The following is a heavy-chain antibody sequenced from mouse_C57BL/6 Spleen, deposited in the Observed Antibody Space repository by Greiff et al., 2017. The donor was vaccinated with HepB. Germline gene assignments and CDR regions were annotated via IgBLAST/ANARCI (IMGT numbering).Heavy chain of an antibody. CDR1: GYTFTSYW. D-gene: IGHD6-1*01. J-gene: IGHJ4*01. CDR2: IYPSDSET. Sequence: VQLQQPGAELVRPGSSVKLSCKASGYTFTSYWMDWVKQRPGQGLEWIGNIYPSDSETHYNQKFKDKATLTVDKSSSTAYMQLSSLTSEDSAVYYCASAAPSPYYAMDYWGQGTSVTVSS. CDR3: ASAAPSPYYAMDY. V-gene: IGHV1-61*01.